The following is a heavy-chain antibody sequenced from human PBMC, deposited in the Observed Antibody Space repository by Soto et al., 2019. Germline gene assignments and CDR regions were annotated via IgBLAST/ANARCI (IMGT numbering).Heavy chain of an antibody. CDR1: GGSFSSYF. CDR2: VTPSGRS. CDR3: TTSGRTWPDSFDI. Sequence: QVQLQQGGAGLLKPSETLSLTCAVYGGSFSSYFWNWVRHPPGKGLEWVGEVTPSGRSNYNPSLKGRVTISTDTSKNQFSLEVNSVTAADTAVYYCTTSGRTWPDSFDIWGQGAMVTVSS. V-gene: IGHV4-34*01. J-gene: IGHJ3*02.